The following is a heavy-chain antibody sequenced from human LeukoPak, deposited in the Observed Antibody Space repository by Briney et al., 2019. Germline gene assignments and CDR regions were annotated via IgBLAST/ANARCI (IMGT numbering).Heavy chain of an antibody. CDR1: GFTFSSYS. Sequence: PGGSLRLSCAASGFTFSSYSMNRVRQAPGKGLEWVSSISSSSSYIYYADSVKGRFTISRDNAKNSLYLQMNSLRAEDTAVYYCARPYYGGKVVGGYYYYGMDDWGQGTTVTVSS. CDR3: ARPYYGGKVVGGYYYYGMDD. V-gene: IGHV3-21*01. J-gene: IGHJ6*02. D-gene: IGHD4-23*01. CDR2: ISSSSSYI.